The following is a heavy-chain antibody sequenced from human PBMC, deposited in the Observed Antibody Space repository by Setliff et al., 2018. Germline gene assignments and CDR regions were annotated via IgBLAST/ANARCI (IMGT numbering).Heavy chain of an antibody. J-gene: IGHJ4*02. D-gene: IGHD5-12*01. CDR1: GGSVGSGNFY. CDR2: IQSSGNT. Sequence: PSATLSLTCTVSGGSVGSGNFYWSWIRQTAGKGLEWIGLIQSSGNTNYNPSLQSRVTISIDTSKNQFSLKMTSVTAADTALYYCAGTPARGTTWLSPFDDWGQGTLVT. CDR3: AGTPARGTTWLSPFDD. V-gene: IGHV4-61*02.